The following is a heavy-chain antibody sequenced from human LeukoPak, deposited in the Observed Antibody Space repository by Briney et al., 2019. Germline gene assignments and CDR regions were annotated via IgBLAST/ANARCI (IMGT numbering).Heavy chain of an antibody. CDR2: IWYDGSNK. V-gene: IGHV3-33*01. Sequence: PGGSLRLSCAASGFTFSSYGMHWVRQAPGKGLERVAVIWYDGSNKYYADSVKGRFTISRDNSKNTLYLQMNSLRAEDTAVYYCARDWRGAFDIWGQGTMVTVSS. CDR3: ARDWRGAFDI. J-gene: IGHJ3*02. D-gene: IGHD3-10*01. CDR1: GFTFSSYG.